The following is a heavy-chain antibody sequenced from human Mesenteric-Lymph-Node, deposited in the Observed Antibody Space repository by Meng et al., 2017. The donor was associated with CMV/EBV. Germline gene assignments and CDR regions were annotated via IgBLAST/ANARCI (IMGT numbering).Heavy chain of an antibody. J-gene: IGHJ4*02. D-gene: IGHD3-10*01. CDR1: GGSFSGYY. CDR2: INHSVST. Sequence: SETLSLTCAVYGGSFSGYYWSWIRQPPGKGLEWIGEINHSVSTNYNPSLKSRVTISVDTSKNQFSLKLSSVTAADTAMHYCARGRIYGSGNMGYWGQGTLVTVSS. CDR3: ARGRIYGSGNMGY. V-gene: IGHV4-34*01.